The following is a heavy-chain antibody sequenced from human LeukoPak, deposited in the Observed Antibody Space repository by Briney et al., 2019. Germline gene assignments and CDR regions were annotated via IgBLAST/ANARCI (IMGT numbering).Heavy chain of an antibody. D-gene: IGHD3-3*01. CDR2: IKQDGSEK. J-gene: IGHJ4*02. V-gene: IGHV3-7*01. Sequence: GGSLRLSCAASGFTFSSYWMSWVRQAPGKGLEWVANIKQDGSEKYYVDSVKGRFTISRDNAKNSLYLQMNSLRAEDTAVYYCARDTLFGVVTTYYFDYWGQGTLVTVSS. CDR1: GFTFSSYW. CDR3: ARDTLFGVVTTYYFDY.